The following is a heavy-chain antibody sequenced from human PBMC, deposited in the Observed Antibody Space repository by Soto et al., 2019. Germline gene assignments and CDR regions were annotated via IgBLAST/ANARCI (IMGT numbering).Heavy chain of an antibody. CDR3: SKLLADIVVVPAAIREYYYYGMDV. V-gene: IGHV3-23*01. J-gene: IGHJ6*02. CDR2: ISGSGGNT. D-gene: IGHD2-2*02. CDR1: GFTFSSYA. Sequence: EVQLLESGGGLVQPGGSLRLSCAASGFTFSSYAMSWVRQAPGKGLEWVSAISGSGGNTYYADSVKGRFTISRDNSKNTLYLQMNSLRAEDKAVYYCSKLLADIVVVPAAIREYYYYGMDVWGQGTTVTVSS.